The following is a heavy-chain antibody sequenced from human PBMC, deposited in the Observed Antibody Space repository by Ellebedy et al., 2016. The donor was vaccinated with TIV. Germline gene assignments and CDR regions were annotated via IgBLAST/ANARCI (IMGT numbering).Heavy chain of an antibody. CDR2: IYYSGST. V-gene: IGHV4-39*01. J-gene: IGHJ4*02. CDR1: GGSISSSSYY. Sequence: SETLSLXXTVSGGSISSSSYYWGWIRQPPGKGLEWIGSIYYSGSTYYNPSLKSRVTISVDTSKNQFSLKLSSVTAADTAVYYCARHSRTGRPSLTGFDYWGQGTLVTVSS. D-gene: IGHD3/OR15-3a*01. CDR3: ARHSRTGRPSLTGFDY.